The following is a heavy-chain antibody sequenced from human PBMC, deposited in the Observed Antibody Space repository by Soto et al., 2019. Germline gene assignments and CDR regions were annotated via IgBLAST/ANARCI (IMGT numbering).Heavy chain of an antibody. Sequence: GGSLRLSCAASGFTFSDYYMSWIRQAPGKGLEWVSYISSSGSTIYYADSVKGRFTISRDNAKNSLYPQMNSLRAEDTAVYYWAGDLLRGTNAFDIWGQGTMVTVSS. CDR2: ISSSGSTI. V-gene: IGHV3-11*01. CDR3: AGDLLRGTNAFDI. J-gene: IGHJ3*02. CDR1: GFTFSDYY. D-gene: IGHD1-1*01.